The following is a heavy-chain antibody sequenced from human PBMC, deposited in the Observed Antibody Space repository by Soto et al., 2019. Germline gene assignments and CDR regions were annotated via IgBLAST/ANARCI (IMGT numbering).Heavy chain of an antibody. CDR1: GGSFSDFY. V-gene: IGHV3-11*06. CDR2: ISTDSSNT. Sequence: GGSLRLSCVVSGGSFSDFYMSWIRKAPGKGLEWVSHISTDSSNTKYGGSVKGRFTVSRDNAKRSLYLQMNSLRVEDTGIYYCATYGMDVWGQGTTVTVSS. CDR3: ATYGMDV. J-gene: IGHJ6*02.